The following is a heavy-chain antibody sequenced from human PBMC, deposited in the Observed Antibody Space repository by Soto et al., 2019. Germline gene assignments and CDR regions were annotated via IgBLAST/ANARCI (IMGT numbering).Heavy chain of an antibody. CDR2: IIPIFGTA. Sequence: GASVKVSCKASGGTFSSYAISWVRQAPGQGLEWMGGIIPIFGTANYAQKFQGRVTITADESTSTAYMELRSLGSDDTAVYYCARGTTVETGNYWGQGPLVTVSS. CDR1: GGTFSSYA. D-gene: IGHD4-17*01. J-gene: IGHJ4*02. CDR3: ARGTTVETGNY. V-gene: IGHV1-69*13.